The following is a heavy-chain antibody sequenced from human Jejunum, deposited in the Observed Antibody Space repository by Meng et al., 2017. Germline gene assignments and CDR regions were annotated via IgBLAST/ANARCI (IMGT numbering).Heavy chain of an antibody. CDR3: AREYYGSGSSFDY. J-gene: IGHJ4*02. D-gene: IGHD3-10*01. Sequence: GGSLRLSCATSGFTFNNYALHWVRQLPGKGLQWVAVISYDGSSKFYADSVRGRFTISRDSSKGTLYLQMSSLRTEDTAMYYCAREYYGSGSSFDYWGQGALVTVSS. V-gene: IGHV3-30*04. CDR2: ISYDGSSK. CDR1: GFTFNNYA.